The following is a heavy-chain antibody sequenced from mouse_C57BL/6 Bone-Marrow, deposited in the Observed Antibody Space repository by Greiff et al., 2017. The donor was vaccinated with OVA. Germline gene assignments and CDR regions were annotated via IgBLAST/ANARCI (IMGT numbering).Heavy chain of an antibody. CDR1: GYTFTSYW. D-gene: IGHD1-1*01. CDR2: IYPGSGST. V-gene: IGHV1-55*01. J-gene: IGHJ4*01. Sequence: QVQLQQSGAELVKPGASVKMSCKASGYTFTSYWITWVKQRPGQGLEWIGDIYPGSGSTNYNEKFKSKATLTVDTSSSTAYMQLSSLTSEDSAVYYCARRYYYGPLYAMDYWGQGTSVTVSS. CDR3: ARRYYYGPLYAMDY.